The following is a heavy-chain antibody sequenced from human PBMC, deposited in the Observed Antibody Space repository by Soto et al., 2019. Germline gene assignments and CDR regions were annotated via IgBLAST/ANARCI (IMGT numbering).Heavy chain of an antibody. CDR2: INQDGSEK. J-gene: IGHJ6*02. CDR3: AKRKEVYYSGMDV. V-gene: IGHV3-7*01. CDR1: GFTFGSYW. Sequence: EVQLVESGGDLVQPGGSLRLSCAASGFTFGSYWMSWVRQAPGNGLEWVANINQDGSEKYYVDSVKGRFTISRDNAKNTLYLQVNSLRAEDTAVYYCAKRKEVYYSGMDVWGQENTVTVSS.